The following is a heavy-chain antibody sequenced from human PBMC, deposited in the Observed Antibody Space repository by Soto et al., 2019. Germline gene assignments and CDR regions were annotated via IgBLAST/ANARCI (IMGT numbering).Heavy chain of an antibody. CDR2: ISSGGSSI. J-gene: IGHJ6*02. CDR3: ARVSWREKYGMDV. CDR1: GFTFSDYY. V-gene: IGHV3-11*01. Sequence: GVSLRLSCAASGFTFSDYYMTWIRQAPGKGLEWVSYISSGGSSIYYADSVKGRFTISRDNAKNSLYLQMNRLRAEDTAVYYCARVSWREKYGMDVWGQGTTVTVSS.